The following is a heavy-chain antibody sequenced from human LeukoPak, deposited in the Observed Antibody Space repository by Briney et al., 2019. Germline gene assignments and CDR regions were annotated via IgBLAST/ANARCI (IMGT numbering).Heavy chain of an antibody. V-gene: IGHV3-11*04. CDR1: GFTFSDYY. J-gene: IGHJ4*02. D-gene: IGHD3-9*01. Sequence: GGSLRLSCAASGFTFSDYYMSWIRQAPGKGLEWVSYISSSGSTIYYADSVKGRFTISRDNSKNTLFLQMNSLRPEDTAVYYCARGPDYDILADYFDYWGQGTLVTVSS. CDR3: ARGPDYDILADYFDY. CDR2: ISSSGSTI.